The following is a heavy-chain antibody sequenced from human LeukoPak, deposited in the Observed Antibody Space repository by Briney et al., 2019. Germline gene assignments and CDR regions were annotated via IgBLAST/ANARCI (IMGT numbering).Heavy chain of an antibody. CDR1: GGTFSSYA. D-gene: IGHD3-22*01. CDR2: IIPIFGTA. Sequence: SVTVSCKASGGTFSSYAISWVRQAPGQGLEWMGGIIPIFGTANYAQKFQGRVTITADKSTSTAYMELSSLRSEDTAVYYCASSYDSSGSYFDYWGQGTLVTVSS. CDR3: ASSYDSSGSYFDY. V-gene: IGHV1-69*06. J-gene: IGHJ4*02.